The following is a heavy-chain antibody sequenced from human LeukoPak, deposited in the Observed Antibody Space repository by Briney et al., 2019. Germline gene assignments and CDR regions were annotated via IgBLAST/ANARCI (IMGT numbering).Heavy chain of an antibody. CDR3: AKGYGGPDAFDI. D-gene: IGHD4-23*01. J-gene: IGHJ3*02. V-gene: IGHV3-33*06. CDR2: ISNDGSKT. CDR1: GFTFSLYG. Sequence: GRSLRLSCAASGFTFSLYGMHWVRQAPGKGLEWVALISNDGSKTYYADSVKGRFTISRDNSKNTVYLQVSSLRADDTAVYYCAKGYGGPDAFDIWGQGTMVTVSS.